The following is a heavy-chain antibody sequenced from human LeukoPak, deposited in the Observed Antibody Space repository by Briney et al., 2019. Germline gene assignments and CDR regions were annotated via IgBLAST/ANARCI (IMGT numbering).Heavy chain of an antibody. D-gene: IGHD3-10*01. CDR3: ARDESDYYGSGGDAFDI. CDR2: IYYSGST. J-gene: IGHJ3*02. CDR1: GGSISSYY. Sequence: SETLSLTCTVSGGSISSYYWSWIRQPPGKGLEWIGYIYYSGSTYYNPSLKSRVTISVDTSKNQFSLKLSSVTAADTAVYYCARDESDYYGSGGDAFDIWGQGTTVTVSS. V-gene: IGHV4-59*12.